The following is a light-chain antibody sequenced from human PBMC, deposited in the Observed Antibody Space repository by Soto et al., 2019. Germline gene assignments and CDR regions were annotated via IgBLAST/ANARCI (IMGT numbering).Light chain of an antibody. CDR3: QQYYSTPPT. Sequence: DIVMTQSPDSLAVSLGERATINCKSSQSVLYSSNNKNYLAWYQQQPGQPPNLLIYWASTRESGVPDRFSGSGSGTDFTLTISSLQAEDVAVYYCQQYYSTPPTFGQGTKVDI. CDR2: WAS. CDR1: QSVLYSSNNKNY. J-gene: IGKJ2*01. V-gene: IGKV4-1*01.